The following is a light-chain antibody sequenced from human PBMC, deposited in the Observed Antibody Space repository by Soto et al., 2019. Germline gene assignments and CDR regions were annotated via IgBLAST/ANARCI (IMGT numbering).Light chain of an antibody. V-gene: IGKV3D-20*02. Sequence: EIVLTQSPGTLSLSPGERATLSCRASQSVGSSYLAWYLQKPGQAPRLLIYGASDRATGIPDRFSGSGSGTDFTLTISSLEPEDFAVYYCQQRSNWPSITFGQGTRLEIK. CDR2: GAS. CDR1: QSVGSSY. CDR3: QQRSNWPSIT. J-gene: IGKJ5*01.